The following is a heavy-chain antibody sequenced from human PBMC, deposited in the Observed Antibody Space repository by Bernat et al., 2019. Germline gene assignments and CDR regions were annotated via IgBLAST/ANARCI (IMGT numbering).Heavy chain of an antibody. D-gene: IGHD3-22*01. Sequence: VQLVESGGGLVKPGGSLRLSCAASGFTFSSYWMHWVRQAPGKGLLCVSRINSDGSSTTYADSVKGRFTISRDNAKNTLYLQMNSLRAEDKAVYYCARGGPYSSSPIDYWGQGTLVTVSS. J-gene: IGHJ4*02. V-gene: IGHV3-74*02. CDR1: GFTFSSYW. CDR2: INSDGSST. CDR3: ARGGPYSSSPIDY.